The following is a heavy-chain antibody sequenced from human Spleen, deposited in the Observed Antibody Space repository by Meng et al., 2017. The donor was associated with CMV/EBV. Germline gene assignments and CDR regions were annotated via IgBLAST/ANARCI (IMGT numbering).Heavy chain of an antibody. CDR3: ARGRTVRKLERRGGGDAFDI. D-gene: IGHD1-1*01. V-gene: IGHV4-34*01. Sequence: SETLSLTCAVYDGSFSGYYWSWIRQPPGKGLEWIGEINHSGSTNYNPSLESRVAISIDTSSNQFSLRLSSVTAADTAVYYCARGRTVRKLERRGGGDAFDIWGQGTMVTVSS. J-gene: IGHJ3*02. CDR1: DGSFSGYY. CDR2: INHSGST.